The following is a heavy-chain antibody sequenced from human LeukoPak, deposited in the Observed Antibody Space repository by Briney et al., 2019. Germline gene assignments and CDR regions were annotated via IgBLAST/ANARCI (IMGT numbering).Heavy chain of an antibody. V-gene: IGHV3-23*01. J-gene: IGHJ4*02. D-gene: IGHD1-14*01. Sequence: GGSLRLSCAASGFTFSSYWMSWVRQAPGKGLEWVSGINWNSGRIGYADSVKGRFTISRDNSKNTLYLQMNSLRAEDTAVYYCAKPARTDYTDYWGQGTLVTVSS. CDR3: AKPARTDYTDY. CDR2: INWNSGRI. CDR1: GFTFSSYW.